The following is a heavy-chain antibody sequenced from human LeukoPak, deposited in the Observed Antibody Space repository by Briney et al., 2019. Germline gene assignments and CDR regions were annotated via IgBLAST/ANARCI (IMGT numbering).Heavy chain of an antibody. CDR2: IYTSGST. J-gene: IGHJ3*02. CDR3: ARDAGIVVVPAAIGDAFDI. D-gene: IGHD2-2*01. CDR1: GGPISSYY. Sequence: PSETLSLTCTVSGGPISSYYWSWIRQPPGKGLEWIGRIYTSGSTNYNPSLKSRVTMSVDTSKNQFSLKLSSVTAADTAVYYCARDAGIVVVPAAIGDAFDIWGQGTMVTVSS. V-gene: IGHV4-4*07.